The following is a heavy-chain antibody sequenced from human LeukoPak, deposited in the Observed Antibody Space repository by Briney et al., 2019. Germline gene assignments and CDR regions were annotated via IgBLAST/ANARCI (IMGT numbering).Heavy chain of an antibody. Sequence: PSETLSLTCTVSGGSIIEHYWSWIRQPPGEGLEWIGYIYDSGSTNYNPSLKSRVTISVHTSKSRFSLQLRSVRAEDTAVYYCARVNPQTGDVDYWGQGTLVTVSS. CDR1: GGSIIEHY. CDR3: ARVNPQTGDVDY. D-gene: IGHD7-27*01. V-gene: IGHV4-59*11. J-gene: IGHJ4*02. CDR2: IYDSGST.